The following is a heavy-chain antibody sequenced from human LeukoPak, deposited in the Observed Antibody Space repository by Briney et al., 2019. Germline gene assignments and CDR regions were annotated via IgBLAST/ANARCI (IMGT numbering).Heavy chain of an antibody. Sequence: SGGSLRLSCTASGFTFSDYYMSWIRQTPGKGPEWVSYISQSGTTMDYADSVKGRFTISRDNSKNTLYLQMNSLRAEDTAVYYCARVSSSSWYLIDPWGQGTLVTVSS. V-gene: IGHV3-11*04. CDR1: GFTFSDYY. D-gene: IGHD6-13*01. CDR3: ARVSSSSWYLIDP. CDR2: ISQSGTTM. J-gene: IGHJ5*02.